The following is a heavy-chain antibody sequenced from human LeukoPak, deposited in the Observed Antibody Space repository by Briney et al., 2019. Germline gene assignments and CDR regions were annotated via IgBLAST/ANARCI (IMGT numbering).Heavy chain of an antibody. J-gene: IGHJ4*02. V-gene: IGHV1-2*02. CDR1: GYTFTGYY. D-gene: IGHD3-16*02. CDR3: ARVYDYVRGSYRQPFDY. Sequence: ASVKVSCKASGYTFTGYYMHWVRQAPGQGLEWMGWINPNSGGTNYAQKFQGRVTMTRDTSISTAYMELSRLRSDDTAVYYCARVYDYVRGSYRQPFDYWGQGTLVTVSS. CDR2: INPNSGGT.